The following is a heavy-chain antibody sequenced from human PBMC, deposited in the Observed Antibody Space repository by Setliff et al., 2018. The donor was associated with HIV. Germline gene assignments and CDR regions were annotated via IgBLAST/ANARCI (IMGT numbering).Heavy chain of an antibody. J-gene: IGHJ6*02. CDR3: ARELEKGLWYGDHYFYYGMDV. V-gene: IGHV3-11*01. D-gene: IGHD3-10*01. CDR1: GFTFSDDY. CDR2: ISSSGSTT. Sequence: PGGSLRLSCAASGFTFSDDYMSWIRQTPGKGLEWISCISSSGSTTYYADSVKGRFTISRDNAKKSLFLQMNSLRAEDTAMYYCARELEKGLWYGDHYFYYGMDVWGQGTTVTVSS.